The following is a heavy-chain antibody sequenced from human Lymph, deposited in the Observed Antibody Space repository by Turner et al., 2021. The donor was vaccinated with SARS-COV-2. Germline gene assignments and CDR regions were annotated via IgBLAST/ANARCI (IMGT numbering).Heavy chain of an antibody. CDR3: ARGRLDSFGGGYYSWFDP. V-gene: IGHV1-69*04. CDR1: GGTFSSYA. D-gene: IGHD1-26*01. J-gene: IGHJ5*02. CDR2: IIPILGIA. Sequence: QVQLVQSGAEVKKPGSSVKVSCKASGGTFSSYAINWVRQAPGQGLEWMVRIIPILGIANYAQKFQSRVTITADKSTSTAYMELSSLRSEDTAVYYCARGRLDSFGGGYYSWFDPWGQGTLVTVSS.